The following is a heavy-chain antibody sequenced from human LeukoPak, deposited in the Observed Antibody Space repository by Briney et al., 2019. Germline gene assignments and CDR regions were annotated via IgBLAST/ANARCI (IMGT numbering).Heavy chain of an antibody. J-gene: IGHJ3*02. CDR2: INTDGSST. V-gene: IGHV3-74*01. D-gene: IGHD1-20*01. CDR3: AREPDAGITGTTRDAFDI. CDR1: GFTFSSYW. Sequence: GGSLRLSCAASGFTFSSYWMHWVRQAPGKGLVWVSRINTDGSSTSYADSVKGRSTISRDNAKNTLYLQMNSLRAEDTAVYYCAREPDAGITGTTRDAFDIWGQRTMVTVSS.